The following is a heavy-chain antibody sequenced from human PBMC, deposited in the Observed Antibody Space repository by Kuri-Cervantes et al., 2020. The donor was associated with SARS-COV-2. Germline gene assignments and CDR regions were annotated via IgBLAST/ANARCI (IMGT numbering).Heavy chain of an antibody. D-gene: IGHD3-22*01. CDR1: GYTFTGYY. V-gene: IGHV1-2*04. CDR2: INPNGGGT. CDR3: ARGPYYYDSSGYYTSVYYYYGMDV. Sequence: ASVKVSCKASGYTFTGYYMHWVRQAPGQGLEWMGWINPNGGGTNYAQKFQGWVTMTRDTSISTAYMELSRLRSDDTAVYYCARGPYYYDSSGYYTSVYYYYGMDVWGQGTTVTVSS. J-gene: IGHJ6*02.